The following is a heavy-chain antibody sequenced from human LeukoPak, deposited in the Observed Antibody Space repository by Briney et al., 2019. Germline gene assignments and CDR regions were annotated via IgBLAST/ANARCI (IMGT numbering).Heavy chain of an antibody. CDR2: IYYRRTL. D-gene: IGHD3-10*01. V-gene: IGHV4-38-2*02. CDR1: GYSISSGYD. J-gene: IGHJ1*01. Sequence: SETLSLTCTVSGYSISSGYDWGWLRQPPGQGLEWIGSIYYRRTLYHNPSLQSRVTISVDTPKNQLSLKLSSVTAADTAVYYCARDQQVRGVYSADWGQGTLVTVSS. CDR3: ARDQQVRGVYSAD.